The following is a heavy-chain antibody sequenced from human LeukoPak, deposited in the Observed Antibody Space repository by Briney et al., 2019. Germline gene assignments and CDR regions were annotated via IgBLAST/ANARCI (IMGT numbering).Heavy chain of an antibody. V-gene: IGHV4-59*08. CDR3: ARLKLGAYFDL. Sequence: SETLSLTCTVSGGSTSSDYWSWIRQSPGKGLEWVGYVYNSGDTGKNPSLKSRVTILLDTSRNQCSLKLTSVSAADTAVYYCARLKLGAYFDLWGRGTLVTVSS. J-gene: IGHJ2*01. CDR1: GGSTSSDY. D-gene: IGHD3-16*01. CDR2: VYNSGDT.